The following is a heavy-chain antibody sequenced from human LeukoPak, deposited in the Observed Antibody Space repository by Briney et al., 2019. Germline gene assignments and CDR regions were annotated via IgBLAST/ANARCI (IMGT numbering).Heavy chain of an antibody. CDR3: ARDSSRSGYYDF. CDR1: GGSISSTCYY. V-gene: IGHV4-39*07. D-gene: IGHD6-19*01. CDR2: ISHSGTT. Sequence: PSETLSLTCTVFGGSISSTCYYWEWIRQPPGKGLEWIGSISHSGTTYYSPSLKSRLTMSVDTSKNQFSLKLNSVTAADTAVYFCARDSSRSGYYDFWGQGTLVTVSS. J-gene: IGHJ4*02.